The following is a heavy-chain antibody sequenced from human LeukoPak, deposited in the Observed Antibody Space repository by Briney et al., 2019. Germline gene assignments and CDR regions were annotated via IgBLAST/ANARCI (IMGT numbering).Heavy chain of an antibody. CDR2: ISYDGSNK. CDR3: AKSPRYCSGGSCYDLDY. Sequence: GGSLRLSCAASGFTFSSYGMHWVRQAPGKGLEWVAVISYDGSNKYYADSVKGRFTISRDNSKNTLYLQMNSLRAEDTAVYYCAKSPRYCSGGSCYDLDYWGQGTLVTVSS. D-gene: IGHD2-15*01. V-gene: IGHV3-30*18. CDR1: GFTFSSYG. J-gene: IGHJ4*02.